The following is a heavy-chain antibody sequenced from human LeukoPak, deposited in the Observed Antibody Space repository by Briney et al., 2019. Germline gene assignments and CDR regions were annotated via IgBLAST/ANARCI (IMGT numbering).Heavy chain of an antibody. Sequence: AGGSLRLSCVASGFTFNGYAMSWVRQAPGKGLEWVSTIIGSGGSTNYADSVKGRFTISRDNSKNTLYLQMNSLRAEDTAVYYCAKKRGGVGATQVFRFDYWGQGTLVTVSS. CDR3: AKKRGGVGATQVFRFDY. J-gene: IGHJ4*02. CDR2: IIGSGGST. V-gene: IGHV3-23*01. D-gene: IGHD1-26*01. CDR1: GFTFNGYA.